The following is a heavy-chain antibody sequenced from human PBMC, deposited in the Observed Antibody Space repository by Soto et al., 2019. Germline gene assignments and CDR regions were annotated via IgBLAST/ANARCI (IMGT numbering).Heavy chain of an antibody. J-gene: IGHJ5*02. CDR3: AKDRSSGSPAWFDP. CDR1: GFTFSRYG. D-gene: IGHD1-26*01. CDR2: ISNDGSYK. Sequence: GGSLRLSCAASGFTFSRYGMHWVRQAPGKGLEWVAVISNDGSYKYYPDSVKGRFTISRDNSKNTLYLQMSSLRDEDTAVYYCAKDRSSGSPAWFDPWGQGTLVTVSS. V-gene: IGHV3-30*18.